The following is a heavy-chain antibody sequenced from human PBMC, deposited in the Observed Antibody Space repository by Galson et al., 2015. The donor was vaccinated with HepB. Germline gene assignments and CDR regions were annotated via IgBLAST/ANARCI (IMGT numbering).Heavy chain of an antibody. J-gene: IGHJ4*02. V-gene: IGHV3-9*01. CDR1: GFSFGGYA. Sequence: SLRLSCAASGFSFGGYAMHWVRQAPGKGLEWVSGISYNGGKKGYADSVRGRFTISRDNAKNSLYLQMNSLRTEDTALYYCATDSTPGYDYSIRCFRHWGQGTLVTVSS. D-gene: IGHD4-11*01. CDR3: ATDSTPGYDYSIRCFRH. CDR2: ISYNGGKK.